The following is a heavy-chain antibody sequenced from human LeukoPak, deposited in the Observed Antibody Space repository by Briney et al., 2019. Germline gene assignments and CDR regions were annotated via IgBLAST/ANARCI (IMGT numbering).Heavy chain of an antibody. CDR3: TSATTVTRHAFDI. Sequence: GGSLRLSCTASGFTFGDYAMSWFRQAPGKGLEWVGFIRSKAYGGTTEYAASVKGRFTISGDDSKSIAYLQMNSLKTEDTAVYYCTSATTVTRHAFDIWGQGTMVTVSS. J-gene: IGHJ3*02. CDR1: GFTFGDYA. D-gene: IGHD4-17*01. CDR2: IRSKAYGGTT. V-gene: IGHV3-49*03.